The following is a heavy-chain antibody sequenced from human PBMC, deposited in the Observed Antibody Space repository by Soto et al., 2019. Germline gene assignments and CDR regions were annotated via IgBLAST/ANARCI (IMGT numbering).Heavy chain of an antibody. CDR2: INHSGST. CDR1: GGSFSGYY. J-gene: IGHJ4*02. CDR3: ARDQSLDRQVAPDF. V-gene: IGHV4-34*01. Sequence: SETLSLTCAVYGGSFSGYYWIWIRQPPGKGLEWIGEINHSGSTNYNPSLKSRVTISVDTSKNQFSLKLSSVTAADSAVYYCARDQSLDRQVAPDFWGQGTLVTVSS.